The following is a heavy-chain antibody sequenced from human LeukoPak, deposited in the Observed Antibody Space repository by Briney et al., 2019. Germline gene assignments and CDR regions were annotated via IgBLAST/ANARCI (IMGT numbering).Heavy chain of an antibody. D-gene: IGHD6-6*01. CDR1: GGSISSGGYY. Sequence: SENLSLTCTVSGGSISSGGYYWSWIRQHPGKGLEWIGYIYYSGSTYYNPSLKSRVTISVDTSKNQFSLKLSSVTAADTAVYYCAGAARPYYFDYWGQGTLVTVSS. V-gene: IGHV4-31*03. J-gene: IGHJ4*02. CDR3: AGAARPYYFDY. CDR2: IYYSGST.